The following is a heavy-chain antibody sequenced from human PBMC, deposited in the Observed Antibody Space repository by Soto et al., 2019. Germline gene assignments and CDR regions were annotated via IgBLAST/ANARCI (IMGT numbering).Heavy chain of an antibody. Sequence: QVQLVESGGGVVQPGRSLRLSCAASGFTFSSYGMHWVRQAPGKGLEWVAVIWYDGSNKYYADSVKGRFTISRDNSKTTLYLQMNSLRAEDTAVYYCARDLTGYSSSPRAFDIWGQGTMVTVSS. CDR3: ARDLTGYSSSPRAFDI. V-gene: IGHV3-33*01. D-gene: IGHD6-13*01. J-gene: IGHJ3*02. CDR1: GFTFSSYG. CDR2: IWYDGSNK.